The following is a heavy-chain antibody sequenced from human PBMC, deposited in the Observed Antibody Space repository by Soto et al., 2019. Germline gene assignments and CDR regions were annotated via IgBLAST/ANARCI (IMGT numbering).Heavy chain of an antibody. V-gene: IGHV1-18*01. CDR2: ISAYNGNT. CDR3: ARESVETIFGGHYYGMDV. CDR1: GYIFTSYG. Sequence: ASVKVSCKASGYIFTSYGISWVRLVPGQGLEWMGWISAYNGNTNYAQKLQGRVTMTTDTSTSTAYMELRSLRSDDTAVYYCARESVETIFGGHYYGMDVWGQGTTVTVSS. J-gene: IGHJ6*02. D-gene: IGHD3-3*01.